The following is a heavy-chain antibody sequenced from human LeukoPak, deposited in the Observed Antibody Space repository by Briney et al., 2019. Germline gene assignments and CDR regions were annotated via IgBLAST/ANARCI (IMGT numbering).Heavy chain of an antibody. CDR2: ISGSGGGT. CDR1: GXTFGSYD. J-gene: IGHJ4*02. CDR3: AKNSGSGGWYYFDY. Sequence: GGSLRLSWAASGXTFGSYDMSWVRQAPGKGLQCVSSISGSGGGTYYADSVKGRFTISRDNSKNTLYLQMNSLRAEDTALYYCAKNSGSGGWYYFDYWGQGTLVTVSS. D-gene: IGHD6-19*01. V-gene: IGHV3-23*01.